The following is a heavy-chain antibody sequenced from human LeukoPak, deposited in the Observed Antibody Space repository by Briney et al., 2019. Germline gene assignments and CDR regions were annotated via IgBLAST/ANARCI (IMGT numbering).Heavy chain of an antibody. J-gene: IGHJ3*02. Sequence: GASVKVSCKASGYTFTSYYMHWVRQAPGQGLEWMGIINPSGGSTIYAQKFQGRVTMTEDTSTDTAYMELSSLRSEDTAVYYCATGALGYCSGGSCSGAFDIWGQGTMVTVSS. D-gene: IGHD2-15*01. V-gene: IGHV1-46*01. CDR3: ATGALGYCSGGSCSGAFDI. CDR1: GYTFTSYY. CDR2: INPSGGST.